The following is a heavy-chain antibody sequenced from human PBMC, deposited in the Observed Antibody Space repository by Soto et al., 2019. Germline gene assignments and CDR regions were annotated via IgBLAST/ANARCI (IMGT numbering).Heavy chain of an antibody. CDR3: ARDLFPNYYDSSGYYWGY. Sequence: QVQLVQSGAEVKKPGSSVKVSCKASGGTFSSYAISWVRQAPGQGLEWMGGIIPIFGTANYAQKFQGRVTITADESTSTAYMELSSLRSEDTAVYYCARDLFPNYYDSSGYYWGYWGQGTLVTASS. CDR1: GGTFSSYA. V-gene: IGHV1-69*01. CDR2: IIPIFGTA. J-gene: IGHJ4*02. D-gene: IGHD3-22*01.